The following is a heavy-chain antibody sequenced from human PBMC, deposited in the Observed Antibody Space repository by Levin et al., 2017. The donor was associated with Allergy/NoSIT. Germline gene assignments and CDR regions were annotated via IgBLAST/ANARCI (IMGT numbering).Heavy chain of an antibody. V-gene: IGHV3-23*01. CDR3: TKGDYGENHWFSDL. J-gene: IGHJ2*01. Sequence: GGSLRLSCAASGFTFSNYAMTWVRQAPGKGLECVSSVSNSGGTTYYADSVQGRFTISRDNSRNTLFLQMNSLRADDTAVYYCTKGDYGENHWFSDLWGRGTLVTVS. CDR2: VSNSGGTT. D-gene: IGHD4-17*01. CDR1: GFTFSNYA.